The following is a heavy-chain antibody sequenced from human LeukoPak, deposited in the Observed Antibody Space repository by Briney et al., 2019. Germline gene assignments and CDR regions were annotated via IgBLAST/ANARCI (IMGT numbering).Heavy chain of an antibody. CDR1: GFTFSSYS. V-gene: IGHV3-21*01. D-gene: IGHD5-18*01. CDR2: ISSSSSYI. CDR3: ARPTGGYSYEDAFDI. Sequence: AGGSLRLSCAASGFTFSSYSMNWVRQAPGKGREWVSSISSSSSYIYYADSVKGRFTISGDNAKNSLYLQMNSLRAEDTAVYYCARPTGGYSYEDAFDIWGQGTMVTVSS. J-gene: IGHJ3*02.